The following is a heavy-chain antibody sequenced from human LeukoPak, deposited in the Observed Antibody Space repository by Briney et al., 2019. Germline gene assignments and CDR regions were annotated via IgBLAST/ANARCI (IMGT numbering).Heavy chain of an antibody. Sequence: PSETLSLTCTVSGGSISSYYWSWIRQPPGKGLEWIGYIYTSGSTNYNPSLKSRVTISVDTSKNQFSLKLSSVTAADTAVYYCASAEYSSSSFDYWGQGTLVTVSS. CDR2: IYTSGST. V-gene: IGHV4-4*09. J-gene: IGHJ4*02. CDR1: GGSISSYY. CDR3: ASAEYSSSSFDY. D-gene: IGHD6-6*01.